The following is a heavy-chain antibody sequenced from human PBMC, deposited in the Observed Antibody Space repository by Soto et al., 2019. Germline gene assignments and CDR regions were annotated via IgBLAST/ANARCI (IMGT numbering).Heavy chain of an antibody. V-gene: IGHV4-34*01. CDR2: MSHSGGT. CDR3: ARVERGTATTVVDAFDI. D-gene: IGHD1-1*01. Sequence: QVQLQQWGAGLLKPSETLSLTCAVYGGFVTSGSYYWSWIRQPPGNGLEWIGEMSHSGGTHFNPSLKSRVTISVDTSKNQFTLKMSSVTAADTALYYCARVERGTATTVVDAFDIWGPGTMVTVSS. J-gene: IGHJ3*02. CDR1: GGFVTSGSYY.